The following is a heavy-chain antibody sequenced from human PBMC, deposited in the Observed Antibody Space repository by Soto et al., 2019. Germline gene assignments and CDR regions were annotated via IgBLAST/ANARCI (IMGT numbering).Heavy chain of an antibody. CDR2: ISAYNGNT. V-gene: IGHV1-18*01. Sequence: ASVKVSCKASRYTFTSYGISWVRQAPGQGLEWMGWISAYNGNTNYAQKLQGRVTMTTDTSTSTAYMELRSLRSDDTAVYYCAMEGYCSSTSCYRAVYYYYGMDVWGQGTTVTVSS. CDR3: AMEGYCSSTSCYRAVYYYYGMDV. J-gene: IGHJ6*02. D-gene: IGHD2-2*02. CDR1: RYTFTSYG.